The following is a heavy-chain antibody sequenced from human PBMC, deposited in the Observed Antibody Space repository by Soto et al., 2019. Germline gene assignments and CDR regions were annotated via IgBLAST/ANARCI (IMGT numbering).Heavy chain of an antibody. D-gene: IGHD7-27*01. Sequence: GESLKISCAASGFTFSGSAMHWVRQASGKGLEWVGRIRSKANSYATAYAASVKGKFTISRDDSKNTAYLQMDSLKTGDTAVYYCTTNWGSGLWGQGTLVTVSS. J-gene: IGHJ4*02. CDR2: IRSKANSYAT. V-gene: IGHV3-73*01. CDR1: GFTFSGSA. CDR3: TTNWGSGL.